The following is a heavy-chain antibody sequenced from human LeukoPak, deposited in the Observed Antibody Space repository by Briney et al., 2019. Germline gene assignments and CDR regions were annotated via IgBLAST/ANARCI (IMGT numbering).Heavy chain of an antibody. CDR2: ISAYNGKT. CDR3: TRWGHSSHWPPEASDY. CDR1: GFTFNHHG. V-gene: IGHV1-18*01. J-gene: IGHJ4*02. D-gene: IGHD6-13*01. Sequence: ASVTVSCKASGFTFNHHGFIWVRQAPGQGLEWMGWISAYNGKTASVEKLQGRVTMTTDTSTTTVYMELRGLRPDDTAVYYCTRWGHSSHWPPEASDYWGQGTLVTVSS.